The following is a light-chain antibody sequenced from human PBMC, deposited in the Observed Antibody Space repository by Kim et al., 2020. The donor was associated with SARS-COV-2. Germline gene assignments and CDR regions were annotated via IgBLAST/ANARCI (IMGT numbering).Light chain of an antibody. J-gene: IGKJ4*01. CDR3: QQRSNWPLT. Sequence: SVSPGERAILSCRASQIVTRFLVWYQHRPGQTPRLLIYDTSIRATGVPDRFSGSGSGTDFTLTISSLEPEDFAVYYCQQRSNWPLTFGGGTKLEI. CDR2: DTS. V-gene: IGKV3-11*01. CDR1: QIVTRF.